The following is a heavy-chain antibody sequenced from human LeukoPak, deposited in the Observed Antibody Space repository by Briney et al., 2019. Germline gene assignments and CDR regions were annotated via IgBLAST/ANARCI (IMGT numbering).Heavy chain of an antibody. J-gene: IGHJ4*02. CDR1: GFTFSSYA. D-gene: IGHD6-13*01. Sequence: PGGSLRLSCAASGFTFSSYAMSWVRQAPGKGLEWVASIKEDGSEKYYVDSVKGRFTISRDNAKNSLYLQMNSLRAEDTAVYYCVRDSSSPLWGQGTLVTVSS. V-gene: IGHV3-7*01. CDR2: IKEDGSEK. CDR3: VRDSSSPL.